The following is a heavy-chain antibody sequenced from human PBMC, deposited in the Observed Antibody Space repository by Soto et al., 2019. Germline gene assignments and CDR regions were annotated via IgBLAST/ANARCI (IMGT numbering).Heavy chain of an antibody. CDR3: TLGYSSGGSGIMD. CDR1: GFTFSGAA. Sequence: GGSLRLSCAASGFTFSGAAMHWVRQASGKGLEWVGRIRSKANSYATAYAASVKGRFTISRDDSKNTAYLQMNSLKTEDTAVFNFTLGYSSGGSGIMDGAQGPGVPVS. V-gene: IGHV3-73*01. D-gene: IGHD6-19*01. CDR2: IRSKANSYAT. J-gene: IGHJ4*02.